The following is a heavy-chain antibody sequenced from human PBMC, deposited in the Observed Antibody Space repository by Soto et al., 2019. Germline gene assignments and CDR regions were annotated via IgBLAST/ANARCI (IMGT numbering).Heavy chain of an antibody. CDR1: GTTFTSYG. J-gene: IGHJ4*02. CDR2: FVPMFSSS. CDR3: ARTGGTYYIDH. Sequence: QVQLVQSGAEVRKPGSSVNVSCKASGTTFTSYGIHWVRQAPGQGLEWMGGFVPMFSSSNYAQKFQGRLTIVADESTNTANMELSSLRADDSAIYYCARTGGTYYIDHWGQGTLVTVSS. D-gene: IGHD1-1*01. V-gene: IGHV1-69*01.